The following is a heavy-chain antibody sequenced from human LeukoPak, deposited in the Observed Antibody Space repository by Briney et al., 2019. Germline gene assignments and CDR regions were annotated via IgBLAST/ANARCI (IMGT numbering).Heavy chain of an antibody. CDR1: GFTFSSYS. CDR3: ASSGSWFGAFDI. D-gene: IGHD3-10*01. CDR2: ISSSSSYI. J-gene: IGHJ3*02. Sequence: SGGSLRLSCAASGFTFSSYSMNWVRQAPGKGLEWVSSISSSSSYIYYADSVKGRFTISRDNAKNSLYLQMNSLRAEDTAVYYCASSGSWFGAFDIWGQGTMVTVSS. V-gene: IGHV3-21*01.